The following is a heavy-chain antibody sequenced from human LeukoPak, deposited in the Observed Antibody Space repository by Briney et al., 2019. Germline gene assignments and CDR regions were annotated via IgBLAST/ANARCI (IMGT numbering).Heavy chain of an antibody. V-gene: IGHV1-2*02. D-gene: IGHD5-18*01. J-gene: IGHJ3*01. CDR3: ARPAKVDTAMVRNAFDL. CDR2: ISPNSGGT. Sequence: ASVKVSCKASGYTFTGYYIHWVRQAPGQGLERMGWISPNSGGTDYAQQFQGRVTMTRDTSINTVYMELSRLTSDDTAVYYCARPAKVDTAMVRNAFDLWGQGTMVTVSS. CDR1: GYTFTGYY.